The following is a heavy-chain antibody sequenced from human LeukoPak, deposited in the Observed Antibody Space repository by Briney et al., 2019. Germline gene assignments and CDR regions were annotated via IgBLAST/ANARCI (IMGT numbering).Heavy chain of an antibody. CDR2: ISAYNGNT. D-gene: IGHD3-3*01. CDR1: GYTFTSYG. Sequence: ASVKVSCKASGYTFTSYGISWVRQAPGQGLEWMGWISAYNGNTNYAQKLQGRVTMTTDTSTSTAYMELRSLRSDDTAVYYCARGVLRFLEWLSNFDYWGQGTLVTVSS. V-gene: IGHV1-18*01. J-gene: IGHJ4*02. CDR3: ARGVLRFLEWLSNFDY.